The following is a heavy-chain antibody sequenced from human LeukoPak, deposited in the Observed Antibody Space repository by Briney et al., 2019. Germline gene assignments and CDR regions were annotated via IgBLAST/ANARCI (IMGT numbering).Heavy chain of an antibody. Sequence: ASVKVSCKASGYTFTSYGISWVRQAPGQGLEWMGWISAYNGNTNYAQKLQGRVTMTTDTSTSTAYMELRSLRSEDTAVYYCARDRYCSGGSCYGGLVDYWGQGTLVTVSS. CDR2: ISAYNGNT. D-gene: IGHD2-15*01. CDR3: ARDRYCSGGSCYGGLVDY. J-gene: IGHJ4*02. CDR1: GYTFTSYG. V-gene: IGHV1-18*01.